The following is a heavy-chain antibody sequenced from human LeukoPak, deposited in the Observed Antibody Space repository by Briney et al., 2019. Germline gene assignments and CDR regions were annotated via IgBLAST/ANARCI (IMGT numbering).Heavy chain of an antibody. CDR2: LSYDGANK. V-gene: IGHV3-30*18. CDR1: GFTFSTYG. D-gene: IGHD4-17*01. J-gene: IGHJ4*02. CDR3: AKGGTSVTRYVDF. Sequence: PGGSLRLSCAASGFTFSTYGMSWVRQAPGKGLEWVAILSYDGANKFYGETVKGRFTISRDNSQNTVYLQMNSLRADDTAVYYCAKGGTSVTRYVDFWGQGTLVTVSS.